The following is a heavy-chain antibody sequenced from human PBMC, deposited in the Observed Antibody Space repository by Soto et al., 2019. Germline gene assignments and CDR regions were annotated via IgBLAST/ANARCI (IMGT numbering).Heavy chain of an antibody. Sequence: EVQLVESGGGLVQPGRSLRLSCAASGFTFDDYAMHWVRQAPGKGLEWVSGISWNSGSIGYADSVKGRFTISRDNAKNSLYLQMNSLRAEDTALYYFAKSRGAVDGTIDYWGQGTLVTVSS. CDR1: GFTFDDYA. D-gene: IGHD6-19*01. V-gene: IGHV3-9*01. J-gene: IGHJ4*02. CDR3: AKSRGAVDGTIDY. CDR2: ISWNSGSI.